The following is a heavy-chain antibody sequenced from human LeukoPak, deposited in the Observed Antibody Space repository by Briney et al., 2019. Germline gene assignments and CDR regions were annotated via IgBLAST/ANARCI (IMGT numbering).Heavy chain of an antibody. CDR2: ISAYNGNT. J-gene: IGHJ4*02. CDR1: GYTFTSYG. V-gene: IGHV1-18*01. D-gene: IGHD3-22*01. Sequence: ASVKVSCTASGYTFTSYGISWVRQAPGQGLEWMGWISAYNGNTNYAQKLQGRVTMTTDTSTSTAYMELRSLRSDDTAVYYCARYLRREYYYDSSGYYFHYWGQGTLVTVSS. CDR3: ARYLRREYYYDSSGYYFHY.